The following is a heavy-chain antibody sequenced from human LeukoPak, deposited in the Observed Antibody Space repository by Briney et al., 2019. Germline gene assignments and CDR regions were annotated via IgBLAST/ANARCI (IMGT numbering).Heavy chain of an antibody. CDR2: IYYSGST. CDR1: GGSISTSSYY. J-gene: IGHJ5*02. Sequence: PSETLSLTCTVSGGSISTSSYYWGWVRQPPGKGLEWIGSIYYSGSTYYNPSLKSRVTISVDTSKNQFSLKLSSVTAADTAVYYCARQAAGPLLRDNWFDPWGQGTLVTVSS. CDR3: ARQAAGPLLRDNWFDP. V-gene: IGHV4-39*01. D-gene: IGHD2-21*02.